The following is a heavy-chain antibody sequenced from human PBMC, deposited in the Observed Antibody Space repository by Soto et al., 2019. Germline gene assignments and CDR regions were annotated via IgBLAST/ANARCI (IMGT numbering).Heavy chain of an antibody. Sequence: PGESLKISCKGSGYSFTSYWIGWVRQMPGKGLEWMGIIDPGDSDTRYSPSFQGQVTISADKSISTAYLQWSSLKASDTAMYYCARLEYCSGGSCYPRYNWIDPWGQGTLVTVSS. CDR2: IDPGDSDT. V-gene: IGHV5-51*01. CDR1: GYSFTSYW. J-gene: IGHJ5*02. D-gene: IGHD2-15*01. CDR3: ARLEYCSGGSCYPRYNWIDP.